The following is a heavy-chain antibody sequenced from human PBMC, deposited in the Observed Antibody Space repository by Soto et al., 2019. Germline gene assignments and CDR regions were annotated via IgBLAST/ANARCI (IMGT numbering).Heavy chain of an antibody. Sequence: QITLKESGPTLVKPTQTLTLTCTFSGFSLSTSGVGVGWIRQPPGKALEWLALIYWDDDKRYSPSLKSRLTITKDTSKNQVVLTMTNMDPVDTATYYCAHRVKITFGGVIVIAGGFDYWGQGTLVTVSS. CDR2: IYWDDDK. V-gene: IGHV2-5*02. D-gene: IGHD3-16*02. CDR1: GFSLSTSGVG. J-gene: IGHJ4*02. CDR3: AHRVKITFGGVIVIAGGFDY.